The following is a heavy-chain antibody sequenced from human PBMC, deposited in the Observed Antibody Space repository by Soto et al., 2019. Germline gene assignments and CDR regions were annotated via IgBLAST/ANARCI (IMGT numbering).Heavy chain of an antibody. V-gene: IGHV4-31*02. D-gene: IGHD3-10*01. CDR3: ARGAGTHRWKYSYGMDV. CDR2: IYNTGST. J-gene: IGHJ6*02. Sequence: WTWIRQQSGKGLEWIGYIYNTGSTYYNPSLKSRLTISLDTSKNQFSLKLSSVTAADTAVYYCARGAGTHRWKYSYGMDVWGQGTTVTVSS.